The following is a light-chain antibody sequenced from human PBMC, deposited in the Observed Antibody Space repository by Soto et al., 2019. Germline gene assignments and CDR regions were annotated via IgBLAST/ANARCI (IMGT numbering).Light chain of an antibody. J-gene: IGKJ3*01. Sequence: DIQMTQSPSSLSASVGARVTITCRASQSVRNYLNWYQQKPGKAPKLLIYAASTLLSGVPSRFSGSGSATDFTLTISSLQPEDFATYYCQQSYITPRFTFGPGTKVDVE. CDR2: AAS. CDR1: QSVRNY. V-gene: IGKV1-39*01. CDR3: QQSYITPRFT.